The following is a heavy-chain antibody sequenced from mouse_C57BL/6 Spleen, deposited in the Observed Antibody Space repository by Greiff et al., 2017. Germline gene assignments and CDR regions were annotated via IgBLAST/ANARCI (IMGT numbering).Heavy chain of an antibody. CDR1: GYTFTDYN. J-gene: IGHJ4*01. CDR2: INPNNGGT. D-gene: IGHD1-1*01. CDR3: ARRGRYYGSSYYYAMDY. Sequence: EVQLQQSGPELVKPGASVKIPCKASGYTFTDYNMDWVKQSHGKSLEWIGDINPNNGGTIYNQKFKGKATLTVDKSSRPAYMELRSLTSEDTAVYYCARRGRYYGSSYYYAMDYWGQGTSVTVSS. V-gene: IGHV1-18*01.